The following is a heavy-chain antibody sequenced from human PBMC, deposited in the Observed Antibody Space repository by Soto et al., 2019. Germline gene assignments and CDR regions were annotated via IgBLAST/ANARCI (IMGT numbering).Heavy chain of an antibody. CDR1: GGSISSSSYY. CDR2: IYYSGST. CDR3: ARQAGRSAVDY. Sequence: QLQLQESGPGLVKPSETLSLTCTVSGGSISSSSYYWGWIRQPPGKGLEWIGSIYYSGSTYYNPSLKSRVTISVDTSKNQFSLKLSSVTAADTAVYYCARQAGRSAVDYWGQGTLVTVSS. V-gene: IGHV4-39*01. D-gene: IGHD2-15*01. J-gene: IGHJ4*02.